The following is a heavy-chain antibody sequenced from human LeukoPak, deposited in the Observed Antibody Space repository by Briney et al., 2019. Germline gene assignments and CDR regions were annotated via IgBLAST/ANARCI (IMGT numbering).Heavy chain of an antibody. CDR3: ARAGYDFWSGYLLYYYYYYMDV. CDR2: ISAYNGNT. J-gene: IGHJ6*03. D-gene: IGHD3-3*01. V-gene: IGHV1-18*01. CDR1: GYTLTELS. Sequence: ASVKVSCKVSGYTLTELSMHWVRQAPGKGLESMGWISAYNGNTNYAQKLQGRVTMTTDTSTSTAYMELRSLRPDDTAVYYCARAGYDFWSGYLLYYYYYYMDVWGKGTTVTVSS.